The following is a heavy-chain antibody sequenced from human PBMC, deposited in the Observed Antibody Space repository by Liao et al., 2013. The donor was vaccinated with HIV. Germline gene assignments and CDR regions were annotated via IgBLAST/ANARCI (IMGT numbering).Heavy chain of an antibody. J-gene: IGHJ4*02. CDR3: ARGTDFDY. D-gene: IGHD2-2*01. V-gene: IGHV4-39*02. CDR1: GASISGKTYH. Sequence: QLQVQESGPGLVKPSETLSLGCTVSGASISGKTYHWGWIRQPPGKGLEWIGSIYYSGSTYYNPSLRGRVTISIDTSNNHFSLRLSSVSAADTAVYYCARGTDFDYWGPGTRVTVSS. CDR2: IYYSGST.